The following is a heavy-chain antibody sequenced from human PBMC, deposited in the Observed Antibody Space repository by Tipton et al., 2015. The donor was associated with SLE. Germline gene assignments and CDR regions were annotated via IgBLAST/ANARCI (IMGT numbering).Heavy chain of an antibody. CDR3: ARLFSGSYDN. CDR2: IYYTGST. J-gene: IGHJ4*02. Sequence: TLSLTCTVSGGSISSSGYFWGWIRQPPGKGLEWIGSIYYTGSTYYNPSLKSRVTLSVDTSKNQFSLKLTSVTAADTAVYYCARLFSGSYDNWGQGTLVTVSS. CDR1: GGSISSSGYF. D-gene: IGHD1-26*01. V-gene: IGHV4-39*07.